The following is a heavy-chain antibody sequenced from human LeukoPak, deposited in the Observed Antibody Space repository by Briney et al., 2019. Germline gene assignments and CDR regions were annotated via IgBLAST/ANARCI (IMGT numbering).Heavy chain of an antibody. V-gene: IGHV1-69*05. CDR2: IIPIFGTA. D-gene: IGHD3-16*02. Sequence: SVKVSCKASGGTLSSYAINWVRQAPGQGLEWMGGIIPIFGTANYAQKFQGRVTMTRDTSISTAYMELSRLRSDDTAVYYCAGEGDYVWGSYRTKNFDYWGQGTLVTVSS. CDR3: AGEGDYVWGSYRTKNFDY. J-gene: IGHJ4*02. CDR1: GGTLSSYA.